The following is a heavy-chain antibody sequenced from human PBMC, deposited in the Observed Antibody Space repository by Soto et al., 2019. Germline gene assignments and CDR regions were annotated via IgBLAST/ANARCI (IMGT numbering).Heavy chain of an antibody. Sequence: QVQLVESGGGVVQPGRSLRLSCAASGFTFSSYAMHWVRQAPGKGLEWVAVISYDGSNKYYADSVKGRFTISRDNSKNTLYLQTNSLRAEDTAVYYCSYGSGSNFDYWGQGTLVTVSS. D-gene: IGHD3-10*01. CDR1: GFTFSSYA. V-gene: IGHV3-30-3*01. CDR2: ISYDGSNK. J-gene: IGHJ4*02. CDR3: SYGSGSNFDY.